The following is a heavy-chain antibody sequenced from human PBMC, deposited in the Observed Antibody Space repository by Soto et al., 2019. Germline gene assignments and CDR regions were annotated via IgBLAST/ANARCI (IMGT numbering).Heavy chain of an antibody. CDR1: GGSISSYY. D-gene: IGHD2-2*01. CDR2: IYYSGST. J-gene: IGHJ5*02. Sequence: PSETLSLTCTVSGGSISSYYWSWIRQPPGKGLEWIGYIYYSGSTNYNPSLKSRVTISVDTSKNQFSLKMSSVTAGDTAVYYCARAFGYCSSTSCLRGNWFDPWGQGTLVTVSS. V-gene: IGHV4-59*01. CDR3: ARAFGYCSSTSCLRGNWFDP.